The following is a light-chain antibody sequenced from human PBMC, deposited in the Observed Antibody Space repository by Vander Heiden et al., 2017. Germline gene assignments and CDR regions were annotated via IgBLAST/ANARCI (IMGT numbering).Light chain of an antibody. CDR2: KAS. J-gene: IGKJ1*01. Sequence: DIQMTQSPSTLSASVGDRVTITCRASQSISSWLAWYQQKPGKAPKLLIYKASSLESGVPSRFSGSGYGTEFTLTISSLQPDDSAPYYCQQYNSYSSVTFGQGTKVEIK. CDR3: QQYNSYSSVT. CDR1: QSISSW. V-gene: IGKV1-5*03.